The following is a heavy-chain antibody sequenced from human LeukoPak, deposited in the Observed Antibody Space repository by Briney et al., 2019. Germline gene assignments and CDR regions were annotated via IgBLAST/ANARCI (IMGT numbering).Heavy chain of an antibody. V-gene: IGHV3-23*01. CDR2: ISGSTGST. J-gene: IGHJ4*02. CDR1: GFTFSSYW. CDR3: AKDDHGGSGWRDYFDY. D-gene: IGHD6-19*01. Sequence: GGSLRLSCVGSGFTFSSYWMSWVRQAPGKGLEWVSAISGSTGSTYYADSVKGRFTISRDNSKSTLYLQMNSLRAEDTAVYYCAKDDHGGSGWRDYFDYWGQGTLVTVSS.